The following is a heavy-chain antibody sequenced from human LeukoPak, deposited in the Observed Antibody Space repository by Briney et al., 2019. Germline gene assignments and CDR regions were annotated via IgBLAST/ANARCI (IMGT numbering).Heavy chain of an antibody. CDR1: GFTFSSYA. CDR3: AKAALPYDYGDYCDY. J-gene: IGHJ4*02. CDR2: ISGSGGST. V-gene: IGHV3-23*01. Sequence: GGSLRLSCAASGFTFSSYAMSWVRQAPGKGLEWVSAISGSGGSTYYADSVKGRFTISRDNSKNTLYLQMNSLGAEDTAVYYCAKAALPYDYGDYCDYWGQGTLVTVSS. D-gene: IGHD4-17*01.